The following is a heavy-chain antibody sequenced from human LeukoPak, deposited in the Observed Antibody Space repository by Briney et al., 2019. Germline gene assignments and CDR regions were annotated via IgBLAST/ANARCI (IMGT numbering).Heavy chain of an antibody. CDR2: ISGSGGST. Sequence: LEWVSAISGSGGSTYYADSVKGRFTISRDNSKNTLYLQMNSLRAEDTAVYYCAGMEVTGGYWGQGTLVTVSS. D-gene: IGHD5-18*01. V-gene: IGHV3-23*01. CDR3: AGMEVTGGY. J-gene: IGHJ4*02.